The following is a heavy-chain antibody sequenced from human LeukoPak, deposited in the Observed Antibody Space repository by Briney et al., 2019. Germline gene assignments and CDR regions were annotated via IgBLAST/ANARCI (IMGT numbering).Heavy chain of an antibody. D-gene: IGHD3-10*01. CDR3: ARDSITMVRGTRSSGWFDP. CDR2: INPNSGGT. J-gene: IGHJ5*02. V-gene: IGHV1-2*02. CDR1: GYTFTGYY. Sequence: ASVKVSCKASGYTFTGYYMHWVRQAPGQGLEWMGWINPNSGGTNYAQKFQGRVTMARDTSISTAYMELSRLRSDDTAVYYCARDSITMVRGTRSSGWFDPWGQGTLVTVPS.